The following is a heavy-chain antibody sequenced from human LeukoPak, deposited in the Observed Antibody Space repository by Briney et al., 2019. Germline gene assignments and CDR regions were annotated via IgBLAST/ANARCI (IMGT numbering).Heavy chain of an antibody. D-gene: IGHD2-2*01. Sequence: PGGSLRLSCAASGFTFSSYSMNWVRQAPGKGLEWVSSISSSSSYIYYADSVKGRFTISRDNAKNSLYLQMNSLRAEDTAVYYCARSSPQYCSSTSCYGLDVWGQGTTVTASS. V-gene: IGHV3-21*01. J-gene: IGHJ6*02. CDR3: ARSSPQYCSSTSCYGLDV. CDR2: ISSSSSYI. CDR1: GFTFSSYS.